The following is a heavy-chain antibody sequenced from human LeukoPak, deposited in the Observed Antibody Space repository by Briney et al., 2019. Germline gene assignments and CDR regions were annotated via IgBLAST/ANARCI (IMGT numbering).Heavy chain of an antibody. CDR1: GFTFSSYA. CDR3: ARDLRSGMNTYYFDY. Sequence: GGSLRLSCAASGFTFSSYAMHWVRQAPGKGLEWVAVISYDGSNKYYADSVKGRFTISRDNSKNTLYLQMNSLRAEDTAVYYCARDLRSGMNTYYFDYWGQGTLVTVSS. J-gene: IGHJ4*02. CDR2: ISYDGSNK. D-gene: IGHD3-10*01. V-gene: IGHV3-30*04.